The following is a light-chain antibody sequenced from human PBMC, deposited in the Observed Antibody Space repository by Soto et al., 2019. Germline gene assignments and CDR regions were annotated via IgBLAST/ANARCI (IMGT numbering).Light chain of an antibody. V-gene: IGKV3-20*01. CDR2: LAS. CDR3: QQYGSSPWT. Sequence: EIVLTQSPGTLSLSPGERATLSCRASQSVTNNYLAWYQQKAGQAPRLLIYLASNRAAGTPDRFSGSGSGADFTLTINRLDPEDFAVYFCQQYGSSPWTFGQGTKVDIK. J-gene: IGKJ1*01. CDR1: QSVTNNY.